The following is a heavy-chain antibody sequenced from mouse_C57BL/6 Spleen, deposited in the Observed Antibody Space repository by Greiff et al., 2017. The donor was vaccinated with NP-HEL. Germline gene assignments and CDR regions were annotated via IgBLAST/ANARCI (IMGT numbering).Heavy chain of an antibody. Sequence: VQLKQPGAELVRPGTSVKLSCKASGYTFTSYWMHWVKQRPGQGLEWIGVIDPSDSYTNYNQKFKGKATLTVDTSSSTAYMQLSSLTSEDSAVYYCARRVYGSSWYFDVWGTGTTVTVSS. CDR3: ARRVYGSSWYFDV. D-gene: IGHD1-1*01. J-gene: IGHJ1*03. V-gene: IGHV1-59*01. CDR1: GYTFTSYW. CDR2: IDPSDSYT.